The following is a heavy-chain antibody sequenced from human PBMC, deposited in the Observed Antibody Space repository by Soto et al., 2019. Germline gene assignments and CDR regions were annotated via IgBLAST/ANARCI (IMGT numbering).Heavy chain of an antibody. CDR3: ARGYYDSSGDFDY. J-gene: IGHJ4*02. V-gene: IGHV1-69*13. CDR1: GGTFSSYA. D-gene: IGHD3-22*01. Sequence: SVKVSCKASGGTFSSYAISWVRQAPGQGLEWMGGIIPIFGTANYAQKFQGRVTITADESTSTAYMELSSLRSEDTAVYYCARGYYDSSGDFDYWGQGTLVTVSS. CDR2: IIPIFGTA.